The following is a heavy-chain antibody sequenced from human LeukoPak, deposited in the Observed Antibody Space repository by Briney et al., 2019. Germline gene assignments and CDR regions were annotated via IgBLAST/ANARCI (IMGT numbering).Heavy chain of an antibody. D-gene: IGHD6-25*01. J-gene: IGHJ1*01. V-gene: IGHV4-59*08. CDR1: GGSISSYY. CDR3: ARHRYSTGRGAEYFQH. CDR2: IYYSGST. Sequence: ASETLSLTCTVSGGSISSYYWSWIRQPPGKGLEWIGYIYYSGSTNYNPSLKSRVTISVDTSKNQFSLKLSSVTAADTAVYYCARHRYSTGRGAEYFQHWGQGTLVTVSS.